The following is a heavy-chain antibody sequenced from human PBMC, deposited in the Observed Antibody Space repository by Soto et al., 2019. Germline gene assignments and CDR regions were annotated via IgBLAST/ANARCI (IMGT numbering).Heavy chain of an antibody. D-gene: IGHD2-21*01. J-gene: IGHJ6*02. V-gene: IGHV3-74*01. Sequence: PGGSLRLSCTACGFALSSYWMSGVRQVTGKGLVWVYHLNSGGNITPYADSLRGRFTISRDNSKNTLYLDMHTLTSDDTAVYFCARSLWSPYFYYGLDVWGHGTTVTVSS. CDR2: LNSGGNIT. CDR3: ARSLWSPYFYYGLDV. CDR1: GFALSSYW.